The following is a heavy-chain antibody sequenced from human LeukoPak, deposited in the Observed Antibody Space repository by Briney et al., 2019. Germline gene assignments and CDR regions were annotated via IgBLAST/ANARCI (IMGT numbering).Heavy chain of an antibody. Sequence: GASVKVSCKASGYTFTSYDINWARQATGQGLEWMGWMNPNSGNTGYAQKFQGRVTMTRNTSISTAYMELSSLRSEDTAVYYCARASGTTYYYYYMDVWGKGTTVTVSS. D-gene: IGHD1-7*01. CDR3: ARASGTTYYYYYMDV. CDR2: MNPNSGNT. CDR1: GYTFTSYD. J-gene: IGHJ6*03. V-gene: IGHV1-8*01.